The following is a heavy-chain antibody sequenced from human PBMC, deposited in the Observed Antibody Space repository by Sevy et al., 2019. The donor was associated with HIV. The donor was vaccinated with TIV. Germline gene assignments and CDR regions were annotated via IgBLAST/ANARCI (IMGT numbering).Heavy chain of an antibody. Sequence: SETLSLTCAVYGASITTYYWSWFRQPAGKGLEWIGRMHSGGNTNYNPSLQGRVTMSLDTSKNQFSLTLDFVTAADAAVYYCARDTGKNYWGQGILVTVSS. J-gene: IGHJ4*02. CDR1: GASITTYY. V-gene: IGHV4-4*07. CDR2: MHSGGNT. CDR3: ARDTGKNY. D-gene: IGHD2-8*02.